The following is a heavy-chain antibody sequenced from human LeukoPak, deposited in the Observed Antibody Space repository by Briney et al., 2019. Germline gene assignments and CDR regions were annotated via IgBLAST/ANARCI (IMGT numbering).Heavy chain of an antibody. CDR3: ARDQGSLTRSWYTGY. D-gene: IGHD6-13*01. J-gene: IGHJ4*02. V-gene: IGHV1-46*01. CDR2: INPSGGST. Sequence: ASVKVSCKASGYTFTSYYMHWVRQAPGQGPEWMGIINPSGGSTSYAQKFQGRVTMTRDTSTSTVYMELSSLRSEDTAVYYCARDQGSLTRSWYTGYWGQGTLVTVSS. CDR1: GYTFTSYY.